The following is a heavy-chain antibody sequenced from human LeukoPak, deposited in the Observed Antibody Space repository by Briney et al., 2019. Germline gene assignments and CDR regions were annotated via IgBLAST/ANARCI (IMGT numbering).Heavy chain of an antibody. CDR2: ISSSGSTI. CDR1: GFTFSSYE. J-gene: IGHJ4*02. V-gene: IGHV3-48*03. D-gene: IGHD4-17*01. CDR3: ARDSNGDYVFDY. Sequence: GGSLRLSCAASGFTFSSYEMNWVRQAPGKGLEWVSYISSSGSTIYYADSVKGRFTISRDNAKNSLYLQMNSLRAEDTAVYYCARDSNGDYVFDYWGQGTLVTVSS.